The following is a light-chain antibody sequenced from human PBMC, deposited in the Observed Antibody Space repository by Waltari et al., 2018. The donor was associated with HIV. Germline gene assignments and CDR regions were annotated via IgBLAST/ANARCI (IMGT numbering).Light chain of an antibody. CDR2: WAS. CDR3: QQYYSTPFT. V-gene: IGKV4-1*01. Sequence: DIVMIQSPDSLAVSLGERATINCKSRQSVLYGSNNNHYLAWYQHKPGQPPKLLIYWASTRESVVPDRFSGSASGTDFTLTISILQAEDVSVYYCQQYYSTPFTFGPGTKVDIK. J-gene: IGKJ3*01. CDR1: QSVLYGSNNNHY.